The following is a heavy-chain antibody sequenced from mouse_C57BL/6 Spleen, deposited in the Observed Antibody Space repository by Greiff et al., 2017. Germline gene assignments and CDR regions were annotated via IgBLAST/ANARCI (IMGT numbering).Heavy chain of an antibody. J-gene: IGHJ2*01. D-gene: IGHD2-2*01. Sequence: VHVKQSGPELVKPGASVKISCKASGYSFTGYYMNWVKQSPEKSLEWIGEINPSTGGTTYNQKFKAKATLTVDKSSSTAYMQLKSLTSEDSAVYYCARSRWLPFDYWGQGTTLTVSS. CDR1: GYSFTGYY. CDR2: INPSTGGT. CDR3: ARSRWLPFDY. V-gene: IGHV1-42*01.